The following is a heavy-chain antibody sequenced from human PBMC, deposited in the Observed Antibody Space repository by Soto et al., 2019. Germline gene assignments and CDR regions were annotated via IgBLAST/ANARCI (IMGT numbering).Heavy chain of an antibody. CDR2: IYYSGST. Sequence: SETLSLTCTVSGGSISSGGYYWSWIRQHPGKGLEWIGYIYYSGSTYYNPSLKSRVTISVDTPKNQFSLKLSSVTAADTAVYYCASGESVYYFDYWGQGTLVTVSS. V-gene: IGHV4-31*03. J-gene: IGHJ4*02. CDR1: GGSISSGGYY. CDR3: ASGESVYYFDY.